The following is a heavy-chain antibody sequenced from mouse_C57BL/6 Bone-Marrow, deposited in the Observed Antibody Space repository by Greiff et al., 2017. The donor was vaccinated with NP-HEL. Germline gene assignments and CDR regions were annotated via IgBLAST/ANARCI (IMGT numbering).Heavy chain of an antibody. Sequence: QVQLQQSGAELVRPGTSVKVSCKASGYAFTNYLIEWVKQRPGQGLEWIGVINPGSGGTNYNEKFKGKATLTADKSSSTAYMQLSSLTSEDSAVYFCARALYYYGLVWGTGTTVTVSS. V-gene: IGHV1-54*01. CDR3: ARALYYYGLV. D-gene: IGHD1-1*01. J-gene: IGHJ1*03. CDR1: GYAFTNYL. CDR2: INPGSGGT.